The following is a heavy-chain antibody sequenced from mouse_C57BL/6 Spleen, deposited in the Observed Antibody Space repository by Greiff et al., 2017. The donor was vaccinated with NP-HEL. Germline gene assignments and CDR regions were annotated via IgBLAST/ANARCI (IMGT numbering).Heavy chain of an antibody. Sequence: VQLQQSGAELVMPGASVKLSCKASGYTFTSYWMHWVKQRPGQGLEWIGEIDPSDSYTYYNPKFKGKSTLTVDKSSSTAYMQLSSLTSEDSAVYYCARSGLGIRGWAIDYWGQGTSVTVSS. CDR2: IDPSDSYT. J-gene: IGHJ4*01. V-gene: IGHV1-69*01. CDR3: ARSGLGIRGWAIDY. D-gene: IGHD2-14*01. CDR1: GYTFTSYW.